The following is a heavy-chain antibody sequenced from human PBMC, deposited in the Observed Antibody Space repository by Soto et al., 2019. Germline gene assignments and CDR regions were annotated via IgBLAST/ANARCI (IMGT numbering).Heavy chain of an antibody. D-gene: IGHD3-22*01. CDR1: GGSISSSSYY. CDR3: AMQLPTYYYDSSGPLFY. CDR2: IYYSGST. Sequence: SETLSLTCTVSGGSISSSSYYWGWIRQPPGKGLEWIGSIYYSGSTYYNPSLKSRVTISVDTSKNQFSLKLSSVTAADTSVYYCAMQLPTYYYDSSGPLFYWGQGTQVTVSS. J-gene: IGHJ4*02. V-gene: IGHV4-39*01.